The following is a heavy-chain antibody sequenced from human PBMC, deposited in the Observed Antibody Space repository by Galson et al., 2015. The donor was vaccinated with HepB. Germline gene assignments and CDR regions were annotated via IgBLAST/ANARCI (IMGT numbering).Heavy chain of an antibody. D-gene: IGHD5-24*01. V-gene: IGHV4-38-2*01. J-gene: IGHJ6*03. CDR2: IYYNGNT. CDR1: GFTFSSYA. Sequence: LRLSCAASGFTFSSYAMSWIRQPPGKGLEWIGTIYYNGNTYYNPSLESRVTVSLDTSKNQFSLKLSSVTAAYTAVYYCARVREIWRQTYYYYYMDVWGRGTTVTVSS. CDR3: ARVREIWRQTYYYYYMDV.